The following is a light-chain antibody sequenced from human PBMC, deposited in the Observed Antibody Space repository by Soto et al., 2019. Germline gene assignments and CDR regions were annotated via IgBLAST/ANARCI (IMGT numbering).Light chain of an antibody. V-gene: IGKV3-15*01. CDR2: GAS. CDR3: QKYNNWPPYT. J-gene: IGKJ2*01. Sequence: EIVMTQSPATLSVSPGERATLSCRTSQSVSSNLAWYQQKPGQAPRLLIYGASTRAPGIPARFSGSGSGTEFTITISSLQSEDFAVYYCQKYNNWPPYTFGHGTKLEIK. CDR1: QSVSSN.